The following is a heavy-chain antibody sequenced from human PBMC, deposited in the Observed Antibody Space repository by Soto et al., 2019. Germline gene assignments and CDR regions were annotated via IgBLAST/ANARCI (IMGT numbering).Heavy chain of an antibody. D-gene: IGHD6-13*01. CDR3: ARDLMRSWCRWEGEN. J-gene: IGHJ4*02. Sequence: QVQLVESGGGVVQPGRSLRLSCAASGFTFSSYGIHWVRQAPGKGLEWVAVIWYDGSNRYYADSVRGRFTISRDNSKNTLYLQMNSLRAEDTAVYYGARDLMRSWCRWEGENWGQGTLVTVSS. V-gene: IGHV3-33*01. CDR1: GFTFSSYG. CDR2: IWYDGSNR.